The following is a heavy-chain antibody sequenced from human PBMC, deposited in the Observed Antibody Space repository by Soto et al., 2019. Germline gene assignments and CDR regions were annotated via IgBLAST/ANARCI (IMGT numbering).Heavy chain of an antibody. CDR1: GFTFSSYW. CDR2: IKHDGSEK. Sequence: EVQLVESGGGLVQPGGSLRLSCAASGFTFSSYWMTWVRQAPGKGLEWVANIKHDGSEKYYVDSVKGRFTISRDNAKNSVYLQMNSLRGEERAGYYGAGDQGWVGYSSVWGQGTLVTVSS. CDR3: AGDQGWVGYSSV. J-gene: IGHJ4*02. D-gene: IGHD6-19*01. V-gene: IGHV3-7*01.